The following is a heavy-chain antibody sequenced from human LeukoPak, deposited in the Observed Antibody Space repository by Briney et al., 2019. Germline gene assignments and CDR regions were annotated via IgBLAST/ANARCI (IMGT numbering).Heavy chain of an antibody. CDR2: ISAYNGNT. J-gene: IGHJ4*02. Sequence: GASVKVSCKASGYTFTSYGISWVRQAPGQGLEWMGWISAYNGNTNYAQKLQGRVTMTTDTSTSTAYMELRSLRSDDTAVYYCARVTGSGSYYKRLDYWGPGTLVTVSS. D-gene: IGHD3-10*01. CDR1: GYTFTSYG. CDR3: ARVTGSGSYYKRLDY. V-gene: IGHV1-18*01.